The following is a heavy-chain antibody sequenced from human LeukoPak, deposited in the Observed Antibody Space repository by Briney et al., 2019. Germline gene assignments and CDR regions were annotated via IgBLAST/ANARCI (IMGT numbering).Heavy chain of an antibody. CDR1: GFTFSSYS. CDR3: AGAASRVTSPDY. V-gene: IGHV3-74*01. D-gene: IGHD4-23*01. CDR2: INTDGNTT. Sequence: GGPLRLSCAASGFTFSSYSMNWVRQAPGKGLVWVSRINTDGNTTTYADSVKGRFTISRDNAKNTLYLQMNSLRAEDTAVYYCAGAASRVTSPDYWGQGTLVTVSS. J-gene: IGHJ4*02.